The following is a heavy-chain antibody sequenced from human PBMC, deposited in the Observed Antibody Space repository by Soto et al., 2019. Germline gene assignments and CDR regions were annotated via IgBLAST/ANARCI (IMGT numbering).Heavy chain of an antibody. CDR3: AKREDTAFDY. CDR1: GFTFSAYN. Sequence: VQLVESGGGLVQLGGSRRLSCAASGFTFSAYNMHWVRQAPGKGLEWLAVISYDGTNKYYGDSVKGRFTISRDNSRNTLFLQMNSLQPEDTAVYYCAKREDTAFDYWGQGTLVTVSS. CDR2: ISYDGTNK. D-gene: IGHD5-18*01. J-gene: IGHJ4*02. V-gene: IGHV3-30*18.